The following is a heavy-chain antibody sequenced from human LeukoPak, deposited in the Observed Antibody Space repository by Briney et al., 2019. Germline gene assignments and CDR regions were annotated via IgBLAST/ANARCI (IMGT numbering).Heavy chain of an antibody. CDR1: GFTFSSYW. CDR2: IASDGSST. J-gene: IGHJ4*02. D-gene: IGHD4-23*01. CDR3: ARGRPHGNDY. Sequence: PVGSLRLSCAASGFTFSSYWMNSVRQAPGKGLVWVSRIASDGSSTTYADSVKGRFSISRDNAKNTLYLQMNSLRVEDTAVYYCARGRPHGNDYWGQGTLVTVSS. V-gene: IGHV3-74*01.